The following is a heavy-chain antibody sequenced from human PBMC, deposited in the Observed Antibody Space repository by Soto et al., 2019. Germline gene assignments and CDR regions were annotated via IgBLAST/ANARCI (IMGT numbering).Heavy chain of an antibody. CDR2: IYYSGST. CDR3: ARCIAVAGTGWFDP. D-gene: IGHD6-19*01. CDR1: GGSISSGGYY. Sequence: QVQLQESGPGLVKPSQTLSLTCTVSGGSISSGGYYWSWIRQHPGKGLEWIGYIYYSGSTYYNPSLKSRVTISVDTSKNQFSLKLSSVTAAGTAVYYCARCIAVAGTGWFDPWGQGTLVTVSS. J-gene: IGHJ5*02. V-gene: IGHV4-31*03.